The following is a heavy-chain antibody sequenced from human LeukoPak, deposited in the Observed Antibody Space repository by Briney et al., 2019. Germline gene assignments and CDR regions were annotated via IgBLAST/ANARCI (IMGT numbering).Heavy chain of an antibody. CDR2: ISGSGGSK. D-gene: IGHD2-2*01. J-gene: IGHJ4*02. CDR3: AKDYPEGRIVVVPAAIQVTDY. CDR1: GFTFSSYA. V-gene: IGHV3-23*01. Sequence: GGSLRLSCAASGFTFSSYAMSWVRQAPGKGLEWVSAISGSGGSKYYADSVKGRFTISRDNSKNTLYLQMNSLRAEDTAVYYCAKDYPEGRIVVVPAAIQVTDYWGQGTLVTVSS.